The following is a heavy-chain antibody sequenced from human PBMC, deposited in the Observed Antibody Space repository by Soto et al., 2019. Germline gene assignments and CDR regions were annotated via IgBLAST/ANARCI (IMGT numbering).Heavy chain of an antibody. D-gene: IGHD5-18*01. V-gene: IGHV1-69*02. CDR3: ANRGYSYGFVIY. CDR2: IIPMLGIA. CDR1: GGTFSSYT. J-gene: IGHJ4*02. Sequence: QVQLVQSGAEVKKPGSSVKVSCKASGGTFSSYTFSWVRQAPGQGLEWMGRIIPMLGIANYAQKFQGRVTIXEXRSTSTAYMELSSLRSEDTAVYYCANRGYSYGFVIYWGQGTLVTVSS.